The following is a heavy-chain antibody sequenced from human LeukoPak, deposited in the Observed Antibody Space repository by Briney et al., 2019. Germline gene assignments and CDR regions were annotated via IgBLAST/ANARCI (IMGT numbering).Heavy chain of an antibody. J-gene: IGHJ4*02. Sequence: SETLSLTCTVSGGSISTYYWSWIRQPAGKGLEWIGRIYTSGSTNYNPSLKSRVTMSVDTSKNQFSLKLSSVTAADTAVYYCASSSSSGDFDYWGQGTLVTVSS. V-gene: IGHV4-4*07. CDR1: GGSISTYY. CDR3: ASSSSSGDFDY. CDR2: IYTSGST. D-gene: IGHD6-6*01.